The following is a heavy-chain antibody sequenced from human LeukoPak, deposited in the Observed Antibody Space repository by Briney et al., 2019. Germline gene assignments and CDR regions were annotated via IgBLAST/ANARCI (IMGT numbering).Heavy chain of an antibody. CDR3: ARGAIEMATIGSFDI. D-gene: IGHD5-24*01. Sequence: GMSLRLSCAASGFTVSSYYMSWVRQAPGKGLEWVSLIYSGGSTYYADSVKGRFTISRDNSKNTLYLQMHSLRAEDTAVYYCARGAIEMATIGSFDIWGQGTMVTVSS. CDR2: IYSGGST. V-gene: IGHV3-53*01. J-gene: IGHJ3*02. CDR1: GFTVSSYY.